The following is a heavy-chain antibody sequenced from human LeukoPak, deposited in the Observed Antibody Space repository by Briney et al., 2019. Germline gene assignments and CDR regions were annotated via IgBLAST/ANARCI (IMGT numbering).Heavy chain of an antibody. Sequence: PGGSLRLSCAAPGFTFSDHYMDWVRQAPGKGLEWVGRTRNKANSYTTEYAASVKGRFTISRDDSKNSLYLQMNSLKTEDTAVYYCARVANGDYVDYWGQGTLVTVSS. CDR2: TRNKANSYTT. CDR1: GFTFSDHY. D-gene: IGHD4-17*01. V-gene: IGHV3-72*01. CDR3: ARVANGDYVDY. J-gene: IGHJ4*02.